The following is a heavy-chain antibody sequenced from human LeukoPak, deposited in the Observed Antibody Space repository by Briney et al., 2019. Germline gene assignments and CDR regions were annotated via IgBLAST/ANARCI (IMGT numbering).Heavy chain of an antibody. CDR2: INPNSGGT. J-gene: IGHJ6*04. Sequence: ASVRVSCKASGYTFIGYYMHWVRQDPGQGLEGMGWINPNSGGTNYAQKFQGRVTMTRDTSISTVYMDLSRLRSDDTAVYYCARVRDGYATNILDVWGKGTTVTVSS. V-gene: IGHV1-2*02. CDR1: GYTFIGYY. D-gene: IGHD5-24*01. CDR3: ARVRDGYATNILDV.